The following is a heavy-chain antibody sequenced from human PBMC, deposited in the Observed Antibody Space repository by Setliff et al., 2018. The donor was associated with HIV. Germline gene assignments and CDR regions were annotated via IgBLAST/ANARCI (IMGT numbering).Heavy chain of an antibody. CDR2: ISHGGSA. D-gene: IGHD3-10*01. CDR1: GGSIRTGDW. Sequence: SETLSLTCAVSGGSIRTGDWWSWVRQSPGKGLEWTGEISHGGSANYNPSLRSRVTISVDTSSNQFSLKLSSVTAADTAVYYCARDYYDDSYYRPGIYYYYYMDVWGKGTTVTVSS. J-gene: IGHJ6*03. CDR3: ARDYYDDSYYRPGIYYYYYMDV. V-gene: IGHV4-4*02.